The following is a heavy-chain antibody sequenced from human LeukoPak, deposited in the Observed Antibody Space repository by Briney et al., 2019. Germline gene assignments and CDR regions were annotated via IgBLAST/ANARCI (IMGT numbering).Heavy chain of an antibody. V-gene: IGHV3-23*01. D-gene: IGHD3-9*01. CDR2: ISGTGGSA. CDR1: GFTFSNYG. J-gene: IGHJ4*02. CDR3: AKDHGGRDYDILAGYYPDNFYDY. Sequence: GGSLRLSCSASGFTFSNYGMSWVRQAPGKGLQWVSTISGTGGSADYAASVKGRFTFSRDNSKDTLFLQMNDLRVEDAAVYYCAKDHGGRDYDILAGYYPDNFYDYWGQGSLVTVSS.